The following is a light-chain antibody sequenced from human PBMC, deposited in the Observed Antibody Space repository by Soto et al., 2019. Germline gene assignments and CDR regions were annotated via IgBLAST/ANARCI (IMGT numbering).Light chain of an antibody. CDR2: EAS. V-gene: IGLV2-8*01. CDR3: SSYAGSNNFV. CDR1: SSDVGGYNY. Sequence: QSALTQPPSASGSPGQSVTISCTGTSSDVGGYNYVSWYQQHPGKAPKLMIYEASKLPSGVPDRFSGSKSGNTASLTVSGVQAEYEADYYCSSYAGSNNFVFGGGTKKNVL. J-gene: IGLJ2*01.